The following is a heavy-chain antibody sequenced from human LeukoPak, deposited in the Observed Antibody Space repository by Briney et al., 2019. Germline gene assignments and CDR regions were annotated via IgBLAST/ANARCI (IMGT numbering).Heavy chain of an antibody. CDR2: IYTSGST. CDR1: GGSLSSYY. Sequence: PSETLSLTCTVSGGSLSSYYWSWIRQPAGKGLEWIGRIYTSGSTNYNPSLKSRVTISVDTSKNQFSLKLSSVTAADTAVYYCARDAGGQGWPHFDYWGQGTLVTVSS. J-gene: IGHJ4*02. D-gene: IGHD6-19*01. CDR3: ARDAGGQGWPHFDY. V-gene: IGHV4-4*07.